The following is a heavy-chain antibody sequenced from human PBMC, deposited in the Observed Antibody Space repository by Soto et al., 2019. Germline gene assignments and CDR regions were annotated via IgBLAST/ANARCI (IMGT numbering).Heavy chain of an antibody. CDR3: AGSSITMIVVGAY. CDR1: GFTFSSYS. D-gene: IGHD3-22*01. V-gene: IGHV3-21*01. J-gene: IGHJ4*02. Sequence: GGSLRLSCAASGFTFSSYSMNWVRQAPGKGLEWVSSISSSSSYIYYADSVKGRFTISRDNAKNSLYLQMNSLRAEDTAVYYFAGSSITMIVVGAYWGQGTLVPVAS. CDR2: ISSSSSYI.